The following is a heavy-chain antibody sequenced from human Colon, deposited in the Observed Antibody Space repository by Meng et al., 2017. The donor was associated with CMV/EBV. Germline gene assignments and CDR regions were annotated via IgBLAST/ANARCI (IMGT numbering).Heavy chain of an antibody. CDR1: GLTFSDSL. D-gene: IGHD2-15*01. V-gene: IGHV3-7*01. CDR2: IKQDGSEK. J-gene: IGHJ4*02. Sequence: ASGLTFSDSLMSWVRQAPGKGLGWVANIKQDGSEKFYVDSVKGRFTISRDNARKSLYLQMGNLRAEDTAVYYCARLVVGDNDYFDYWGQGTLVTVSS. CDR3: ARLVVGDNDYFDY.